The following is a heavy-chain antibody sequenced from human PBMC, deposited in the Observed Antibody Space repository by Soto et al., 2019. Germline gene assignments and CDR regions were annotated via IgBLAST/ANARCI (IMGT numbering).Heavy chain of an antibody. CDR3: ARGIWQWHPASLY. V-gene: IGHV3-7*05. CDR2: IKSDGSEI. J-gene: IGHJ4*02. CDR1: GFTFGGFW. D-gene: IGHD6-19*01. Sequence: EVRLVESGGGFVQPGGCLRLSCEASGFTFGGFWLTWVRQAPGKGLGWVAIIKSDGSEIYYVDSVKGRFTISRDNAKNSLYLQMNRLAAGDTAVYYCARGIWQWHPASLYWGQGTLVTVSS.